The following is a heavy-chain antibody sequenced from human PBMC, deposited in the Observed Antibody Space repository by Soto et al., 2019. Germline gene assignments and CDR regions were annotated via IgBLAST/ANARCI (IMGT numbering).Heavy chain of an antibody. CDR2: ISYDGSNK. V-gene: IGHV3-30*18. D-gene: IGHD4-17*01. Sequence: GGSLRLSCAASGFTFSSYGMHWVRQAPGKGLEWVAVISYDGSNKYYADSVKGRFTISRDNSKNTLYLQMNSLRAEDTAVYYCAKDQGPVTTYFDYWGQGTMVTVSS. CDR1: GFTFSSYG. J-gene: IGHJ4*02. CDR3: AKDQGPVTTYFDY.